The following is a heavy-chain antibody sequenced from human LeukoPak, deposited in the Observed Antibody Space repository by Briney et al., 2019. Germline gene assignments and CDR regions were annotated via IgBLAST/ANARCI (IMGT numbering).Heavy chain of an antibody. J-gene: IGHJ4*02. CDR1: GGTFSSYA. D-gene: IGHD3-22*01. V-gene: IGHV1-69*01. CDR2: IIPIFGTA. CDR3: ARVPYPSHDGYPAPLDY. Sequence: ASVKVSCKPSGGTFSSYAISWVRQAPGQGLEWMGGIIPIFGTANYAQKFQGRVTITADESTSTAYMELSSLRSEDTAVYYCARVPYPSHDGYPAPLDYWGQGTLVTVSS.